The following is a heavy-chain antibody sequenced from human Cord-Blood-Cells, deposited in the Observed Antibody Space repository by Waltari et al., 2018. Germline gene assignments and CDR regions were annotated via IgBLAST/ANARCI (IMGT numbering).Heavy chain of an antibody. CDR3: ASPYSGSYLTDVLVLDY. D-gene: IGHD1-26*01. CDR2: IIPIFGTA. CDR1: GDTFSRYA. J-gene: IGHJ4*02. V-gene: IGHV1-69*01. Sequence: QVQLVQSGAEVKKPGSSVKVSCKAYGDTFSRYAISWVRQAPGTGLEWMGGIIPIFGTANYAQKFQGRVTITADESTSTAYMELSSLRSEDTAVYYCASPYSGSYLTDVLVLDYWGQGTLVTVSS.